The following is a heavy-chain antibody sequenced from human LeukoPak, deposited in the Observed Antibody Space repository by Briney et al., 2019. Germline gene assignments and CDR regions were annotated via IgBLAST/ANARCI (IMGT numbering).Heavy chain of an antibody. V-gene: IGHV1-69*01. D-gene: IGHD3-3*01. Sequence: GASVKVSCKASGGTFSSYAISWVRQAPGQGLEWMGGIIPIFGTANYAQKFQGRVTITADESTSTAYVELSSLRSEDTAVYYCARGHPPSYYDFWSGHYLPDFDYWGQGTLVTVSS. J-gene: IGHJ4*02. CDR2: IIPIFGTA. CDR1: GGTFSSYA. CDR3: ARGHPPSYYDFWSGHYLPDFDY.